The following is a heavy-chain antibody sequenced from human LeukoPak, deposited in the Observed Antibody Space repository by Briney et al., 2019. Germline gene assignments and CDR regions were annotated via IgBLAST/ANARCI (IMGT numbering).Heavy chain of an antibody. CDR2: ISGSGGST. D-gene: IGHD1/OR15-1a*01. V-gene: IGHV3-23*01. J-gene: IGHJ6*02. CDR1: GFTFSSYA. Sequence: PGGSLRLSCAASGFTFSSYAMSWARQAPGKGLEWVSAISGSGGSTYYADSVKGRFTISRDNSKNTLYLQMNSLRTEDTAVYYCGRIAINANNGMDVWGQGTTVTVSS. CDR3: GRIAINANNGMDV.